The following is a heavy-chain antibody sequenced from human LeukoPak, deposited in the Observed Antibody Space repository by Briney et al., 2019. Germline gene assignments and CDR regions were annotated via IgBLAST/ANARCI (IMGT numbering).Heavy chain of an antibody. V-gene: IGHV3-21*01. Sequence: GGSLRLSCAASGFTFSHYSMNWVRQAPGKGLEWVSSISSSSSYIYYADSVKGRFTISRDNAKNSLYLQMNSLRAEDTAVYYCARAAGEMATIRYWGQGTLVTVSS. CDR3: ARAAGEMATIRY. J-gene: IGHJ4*02. D-gene: IGHD5-24*01. CDR2: ISSSSSYI. CDR1: GFTFSHYS.